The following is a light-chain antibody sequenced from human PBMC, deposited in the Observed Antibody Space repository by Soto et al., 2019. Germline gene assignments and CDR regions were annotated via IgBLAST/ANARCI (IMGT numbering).Light chain of an antibody. CDR1: QSVNSNF. Sequence: EIVLTQSPGTLSLSPGDRATLSCRASQSVNSNFLAWYQQKPGQAPRLLIYGESARLTGIPDRFSGSGSGTDFTLTISRLEPEDFAVYYCQHYGTSLPFGGGTKV. CDR3: QHYGTSLP. J-gene: IGKJ4*01. CDR2: GES. V-gene: IGKV3-20*01.